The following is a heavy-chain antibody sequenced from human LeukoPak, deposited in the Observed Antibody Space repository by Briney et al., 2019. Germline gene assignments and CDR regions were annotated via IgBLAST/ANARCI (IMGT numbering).Heavy chain of an antibody. J-gene: IGHJ4*02. CDR3: ARRAGAYSHPYDY. D-gene: IGHD4/OR15-4a*01. CDR2: IYSDNT. Sequence: GGFLRLSWTVSGFTVSSNSMSWVRQAPGKGLEWVSFIYSDNTHYSDSVKGRFTISRDNSKNTLYLQMNSLRAEDTAVYYCARRAGAYSHPYDYWGQGTLVTVSS. CDR1: GFTVSSNS. V-gene: IGHV3-53*01.